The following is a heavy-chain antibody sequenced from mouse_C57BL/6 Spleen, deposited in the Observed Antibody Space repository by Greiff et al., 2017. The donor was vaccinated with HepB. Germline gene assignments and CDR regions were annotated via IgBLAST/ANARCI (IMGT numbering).Heavy chain of an antibody. J-gene: IGHJ3*01. CDR1: GFTFSNYW. CDR3: TGGYYDYDWFAY. Sequence: EVKLMESGGGLVQPGGSMKLSCVASGFTFSNYWMNWVRQSPEKGLEWVAQIRLKSDNYATHYAESVKGRFTISRDDSKSSVYLQMNNLRAEDTGIYYCTGGYYDYDWFAYWGQGTLVTVSA. D-gene: IGHD2-4*01. CDR2: IRLKSDNYAT. V-gene: IGHV6-3*01.